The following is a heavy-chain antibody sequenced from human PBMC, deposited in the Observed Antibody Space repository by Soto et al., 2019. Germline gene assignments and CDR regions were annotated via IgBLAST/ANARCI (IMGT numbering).Heavy chain of an antibody. CDR3: ACHHSSGWLNFDS. CDR2: IGSSGRAI. CDR1: GFTVSGND. V-gene: IGHV3-11*01. J-gene: IGHJ4*02. Sequence: QLQLLESGGDLVKPGGSLRLSCAASGFTVSGNDLSWIRQAPGKGLEWVSSIGSSGRAIYYADSVKGRFTISRDNTKDSRYLHKSNQRAEDTAIYYCACHHSSGWLNFDSWGQGTLVTVSS. D-gene: IGHD6-19*01.